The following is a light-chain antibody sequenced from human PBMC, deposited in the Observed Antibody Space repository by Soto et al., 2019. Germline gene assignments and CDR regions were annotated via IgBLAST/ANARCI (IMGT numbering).Light chain of an antibody. V-gene: IGLV2-14*03. J-gene: IGLJ2*01. CDR2: HVT. CDR1: NSDVGGYNY. Sequence: QSALNQPASVSGSPGQSLTISCTGTNSDVGGYNYVSWYQQHPGKPPTLVIYHVTNRPSGVSDRFSGSKSGNTASLTISGLQAEDEADYYCVSYASGGTVVFGGGTKVTVL. CDR3: VSYASGGTVV.